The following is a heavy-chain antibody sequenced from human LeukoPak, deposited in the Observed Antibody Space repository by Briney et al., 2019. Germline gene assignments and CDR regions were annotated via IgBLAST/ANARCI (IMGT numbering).Heavy chain of an antibody. J-gene: IGHJ4*02. Sequence: GGSLRLSCAASGFTFSSYGMHWVRQAPGKGLEWVAVIWYDGGNKYYADSVEGRFTISRDNSKNTLYLQLNSLRAEDTAIYYCARESMAAIMRDDFYYWGQGTLVTVSS. CDR2: IWYDGGNK. D-gene: IGHD5-24*01. CDR1: GFTFSSYG. V-gene: IGHV3-33*01. CDR3: ARESMAAIMRDDFYY.